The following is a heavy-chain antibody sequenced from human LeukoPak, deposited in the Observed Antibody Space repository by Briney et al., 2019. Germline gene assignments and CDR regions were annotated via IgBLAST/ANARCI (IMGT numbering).Heavy chain of an antibody. D-gene: IGHD4-17*01. V-gene: IGHV5-51*01. CDR2: IYPGDSDT. Sequence: GESLKISCKGSGYRFTSYWIGWVRQLPGKGLEWMGIIYPGDSDTRYSPSFQGQVTISADKSISTAYLQWSSLKASDTAMYYCARPDTVTPNYFDYWGQGTLVTVSS. J-gene: IGHJ4*02. CDR3: ARPDTVTPNYFDY. CDR1: GYRFTSYW.